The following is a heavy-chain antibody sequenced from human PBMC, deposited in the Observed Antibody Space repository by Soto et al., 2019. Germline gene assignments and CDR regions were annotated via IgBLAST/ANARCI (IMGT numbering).Heavy chain of an antibody. CDR1: GGSVSSGSYY. D-gene: IGHD2-2*01. CDR3: ARDIVVVPVPEDYYYYGMDV. V-gene: IGHV4-61*01. Sequence: SETLSLTCTVSGGSVSSGSYYWSWIRQPPGKGLEWIGYIYYSGRTNYNPSLKSRVTISVDTSKNQFSLKLSSVTAADTAVYYCARDIVVVPVPEDYYYYGMDVWGQGTTVTVSS. J-gene: IGHJ6*02. CDR2: IYYSGRT.